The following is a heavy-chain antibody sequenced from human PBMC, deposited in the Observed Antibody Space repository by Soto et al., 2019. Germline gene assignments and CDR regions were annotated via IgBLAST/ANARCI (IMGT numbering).Heavy chain of an antibody. CDR3: ARRYGYSFDY. D-gene: IGHD1-1*01. Sequence: SETLSLTCAVSGGSISSGGYSWSWVRQPPGKGLEWIGYIYHSGSTYYNPSLKSRVTISVDRSKNQFFLRLRSVTAADTAVYYCARRYGYSFDYWGQGTLVTVSS. CDR2: IYHSGST. CDR1: GGSISSGGYS. J-gene: IGHJ4*02. V-gene: IGHV4-30-2*01.